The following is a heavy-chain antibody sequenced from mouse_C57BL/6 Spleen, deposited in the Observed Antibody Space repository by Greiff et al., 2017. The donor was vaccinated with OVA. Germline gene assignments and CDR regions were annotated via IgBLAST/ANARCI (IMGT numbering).Heavy chain of an antibody. CDR2: INYDGSST. V-gene: IGHV5-16*01. D-gene: IGHD2-3*01. CDR3: ARGDGYYLYAMDY. CDR1: GFTFSDYY. Sequence: EVKVVESEGGLVQPGSSMKLSCTASGFTFSDYYMAWVRQVPEKGLEWVANINYDGSSTYYLDSLKSRFIISRDNAKNILYLQMSSLKSEDTATYYCARGDGYYLYAMDYWGQGTSVTVSS. J-gene: IGHJ4*01.